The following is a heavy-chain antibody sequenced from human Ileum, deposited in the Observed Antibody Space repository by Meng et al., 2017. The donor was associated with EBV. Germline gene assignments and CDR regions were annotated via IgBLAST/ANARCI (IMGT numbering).Heavy chain of an antibody. V-gene: IGHV7-4-1*02. Sequence: QVQLVQSGSELKKPXXXXKXSXKAXGYTFTSYTMKWVRQAPGQGLEWMGWINTNTGNPTYAQGFTGRFVFSLDTSVSTAYLQISSLKAEDTAVYYCARETLGYCSSTSCYIGPPDYWGQGTLVTVSS. CDR1: GYTFTSYT. CDR2: INTNTGNP. CDR3: ARETLGYCSSTSCYIGPPDY. D-gene: IGHD2-2*01. J-gene: IGHJ4*02.